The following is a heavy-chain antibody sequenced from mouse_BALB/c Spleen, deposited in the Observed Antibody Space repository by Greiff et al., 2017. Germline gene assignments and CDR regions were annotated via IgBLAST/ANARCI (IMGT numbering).Heavy chain of an antibody. CDR3: ARDGTGRGYFDV. CDR1: GFTFTDYY. V-gene: IGHV7-3*02. J-gene: IGHJ1*01. D-gene: IGHD4-1*01. Sequence: EVKLVESGGGLVQPGGSLRLSCATSGFTFTDYYMSWVRQPPGKALEWLGFIRNKANGYTTEYSASMKGRFTISRDNSQSILYLQMNTLRAEDSATYYCARDGTGRGYFDVWGAGTTVTVSS. CDR2: IRNKANGYTT.